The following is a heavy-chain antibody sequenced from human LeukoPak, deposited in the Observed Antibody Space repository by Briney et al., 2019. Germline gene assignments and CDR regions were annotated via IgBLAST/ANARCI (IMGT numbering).Heavy chain of an antibody. Sequence: GGSLRLSCAASGFTFSSYGMHWVRQAPGKGLEWVAVISYDGSNKYYADSVKGRFTISRDNSKNTLYLQMNSLRAEDAAVYYCASLDSRIGAFDIWGQGTMVTVSS. V-gene: IGHV3-30*03. CDR3: ASLDSRIGAFDI. CDR1: GFTFSSYG. J-gene: IGHJ3*02. CDR2: ISYDGSNK. D-gene: IGHD3-22*01.